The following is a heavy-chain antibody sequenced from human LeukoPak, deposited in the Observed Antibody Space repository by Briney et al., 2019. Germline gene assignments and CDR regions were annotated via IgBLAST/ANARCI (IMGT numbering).Heavy chain of an antibody. CDR1: GFTFSSYA. Sequence: GSLRLSCAASGFTFSSYAMHWVRQAPGKGLEWVAVISYDGSNKYYADSVKGRFTISRDNSKNTLYLQMNSLRAEDTAVYYCARESSYFDYWGQGTLVTVSS. CDR3: ARESSYFDY. CDR2: ISYDGSNK. J-gene: IGHJ4*02. D-gene: IGHD6-13*01. V-gene: IGHV3-30-3*01.